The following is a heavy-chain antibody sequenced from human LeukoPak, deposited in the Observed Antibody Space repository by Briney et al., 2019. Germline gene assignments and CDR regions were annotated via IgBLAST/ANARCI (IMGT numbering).Heavy chain of an antibody. CDR2: IWYDGSNK. D-gene: IGHD2-2*01. CDR3: ARDLSSTSSVYYYYGMDA. V-gene: IGHV3-33*01. Sequence: GGSLRLSYAASGFTFSSYGMHWVRQAPGKGREGVAVIWYDGSNKYYADSVKGRFTISRGNSKNTLYLQMNSLRAEDTAVYYCARDLSSTSSVYYYYGMDAWGQGTTVTVSS. CDR1: GFTFSSYG. J-gene: IGHJ6*02.